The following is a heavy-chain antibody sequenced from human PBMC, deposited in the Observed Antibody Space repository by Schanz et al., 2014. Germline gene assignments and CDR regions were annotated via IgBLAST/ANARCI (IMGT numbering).Heavy chain of an antibody. Sequence: EVQLVESGGGLVKPGGFLRLSCAASGFTFSSYAMSWVRQAPGKGLEWVSAISGGGGTTYYADSVKGRFTISRDNSKNTLYLQMNSLRAEDTAVYYCAKDRSWDYDSSGYFDYWGQGTLVTVSS. CDR2: ISGGGGTT. V-gene: IGHV3-23*04. J-gene: IGHJ4*02. CDR1: GFTFSSYA. CDR3: AKDRSWDYDSSGYFDY. D-gene: IGHD3-22*01.